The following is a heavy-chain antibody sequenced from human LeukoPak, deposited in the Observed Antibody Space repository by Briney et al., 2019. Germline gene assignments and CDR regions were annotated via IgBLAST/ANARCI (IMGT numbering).Heavy chain of an antibody. V-gene: IGHV3-23*01. CDR1: GFPFSIYP. CDR3: ASLWIQLWLRVTPDYDD. J-gene: IGHJ4*02. Sequence: GGSLRLSCAASGFPFSIYPMSGAPRAPGRGREGVSSLIGSGGSTYYADSVKGRFTISRDNAKNTLYLQMNSLRAEDTAVYYCASLWIQLWLRVTPDYDDWGQGTLVTVSS. CDR2: LIGSGGST. D-gene: IGHD5-18*01.